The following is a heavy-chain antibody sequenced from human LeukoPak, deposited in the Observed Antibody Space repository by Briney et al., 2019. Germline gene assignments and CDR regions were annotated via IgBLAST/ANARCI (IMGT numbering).Heavy chain of an antibody. D-gene: IGHD4-17*01. J-gene: IGHJ4*02. Sequence: GGSLRLSXAASGFTFSDYYMSWIRQAPGKGLEWVSYISSSGSTIYYADSVKGRFTISRDNAKNSLYLQMNSLRAEDTAVYYCARDETTVTSIDYWGQGTLVTVSS. CDR3: ARDETTVTSIDY. V-gene: IGHV3-11*04. CDR2: ISSSGSTI. CDR1: GFTFSDYY.